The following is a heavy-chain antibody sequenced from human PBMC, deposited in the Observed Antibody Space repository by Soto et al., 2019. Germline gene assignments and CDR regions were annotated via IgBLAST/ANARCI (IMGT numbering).Heavy chain of an antibody. CDR3: ARACLDNYDYTGGSYSPSPPPDY. CDR1: GYTFTSYG. Sequence: ASVKVSCKASGYTFTSYGISWVRQAPGQGLEWMGWISAYNGNTNYAQKLQGRVTMTTDTSTSTAYMELRSLRSDDTAVYYCARACLDNYDYTGGSYSPSPPPDYWGQVTLVTVSS. V-gene: IGHV1-18*01. D-gene: IGHD3-16*01. J-gene: IGHJ4*02. CDR2: ISAYNGNT.